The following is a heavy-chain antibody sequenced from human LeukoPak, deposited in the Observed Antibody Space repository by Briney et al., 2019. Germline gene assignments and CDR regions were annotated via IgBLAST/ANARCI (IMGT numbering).Heavy chain of an antibody. CDR2: INPKNGGT. Sequence: ASVKVSCKASGYTFSDNYMHWVRQAPGQGLEWMGWINPKNGGTNYAQKFQGRVTMTRDTSSNTAYMELSGLRSDGTAVYYCAHAQHSYTSSSLDSWGQGTLVTVSS. CDR3: AHAQHSYTSSSLDS. V-gene: IGHV1-2*02. J-gene: IGHJ4*02. CDR1: GYTFSDNY. D-gene: IGHD6-13*01.